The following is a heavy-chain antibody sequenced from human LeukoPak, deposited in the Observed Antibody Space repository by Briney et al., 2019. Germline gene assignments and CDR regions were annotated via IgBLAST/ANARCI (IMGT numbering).Heavy chain of an antibody. D-gene: IGHD6-19*01. Sequence: SETLSLTCTVSGGSISTYYWSWLRQPPGKGLEWIGYLYYSGSTNYNPSLKSRVTISLDTSKNQFSLKLSSVTAADTAVYYCARGLAHKFDYWGQGTLVTVSS. CDR1: GGSISTYY. CDR3: ARGLAHKFDY. CDR2: LYYSGST. J-gene: IGHJ4*02. V-gene: IGHV4-59*08.